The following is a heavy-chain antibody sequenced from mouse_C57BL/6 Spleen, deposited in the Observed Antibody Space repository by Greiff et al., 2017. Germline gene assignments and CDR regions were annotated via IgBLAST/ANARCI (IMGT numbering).Heavy chain of an antibody. V-gene: IGHV1-64*01. CDR3: ARDGSSLCDY. J-gene: IGHJ2*01. D-gene: IGHD1-1*01. Sequence: VQLQQSGAELVKPGASVKLSCKASGYTFTSYWMHWVKQRPGQGLEWIGMIHPNSGSTNYNEKFKSKATLTVDKSSSTAYMQLSSLTSEDSAVYYCARDGSSLCDYWGQGTTLTVSS. CDR1: GYTFTSYW. CDR2: IHPNSGST.